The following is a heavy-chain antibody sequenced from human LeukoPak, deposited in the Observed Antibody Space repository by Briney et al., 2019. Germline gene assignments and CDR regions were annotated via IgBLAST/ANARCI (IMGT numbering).Heavy chain of an antibody. CDR2: IYHSGST. Sequence: PSGTLSLTCAVSGGSISSSNWWSWVRQPPGKGLEWIGVIYHSGSTNYNPSLKSRVTISVDKSKNQFSLKLSSVTAADTAVYYCARDDLSGYYAFDIWGQGTMVTVSS. V-gene: IGHV4-4*02. D-gene: IGHD6-13*01. CDR3: ARDDLSGYYAFDI. CDR1: GGSISSSNW. J-gene: IGHJ3*02.